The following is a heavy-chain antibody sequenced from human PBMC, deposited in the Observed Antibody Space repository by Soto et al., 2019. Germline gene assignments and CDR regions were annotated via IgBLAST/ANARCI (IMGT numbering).Heavy chain of an antibody. J-gene: IGHJ6*02. D-gene: IGHD1-26*01. CDR2: IFSSGST. Sequence: SETLSLTCTVSGGSINTFYGSWVRQPAGKGLEWIGRIFSSGSTNYNSSLKSRVTMSVDTSRNQFSLKMNSVTAADTAVYYCARQQLLPFYYALDVWGQGTTVTVS. CDR3: ARQQLLPFYYALDV. CDR1: GGSINTFY. V-gene: IGHV4-4*07.